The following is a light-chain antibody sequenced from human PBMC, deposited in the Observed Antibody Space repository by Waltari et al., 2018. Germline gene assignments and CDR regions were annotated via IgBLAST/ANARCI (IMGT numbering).Light chain of an antibody. Sequence: DIQMTQSPSTLSASVGDRVTITCRASQRISSWLAWYQQKPGEAPKLLIYGASSLESGVPSRFSGSGSGTEFTLTISSLQPDDFATYYCQQYNSYLWTFGQGTKVEIK. CDR1: QRISSW. CDR3: QQYNSYLWT. J-gene: IGKJ1*01. CDR2: GAS. V-gene: IGKV1-5*01.